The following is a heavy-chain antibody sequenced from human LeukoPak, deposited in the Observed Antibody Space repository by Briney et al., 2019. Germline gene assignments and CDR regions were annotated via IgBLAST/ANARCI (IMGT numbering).Heavy chain of an antibody. CDR2: IYSGGST. CDR1: GFTFSSYA. CDR3: AREGGDLGGAFDI. J-gene: IGHJ3*02. V-gene: IGHV3-66*01. Sequence: GGSLRLSCAASGFTFSSYAMSWVRQAPGKGLEWVSVIYSGGSTYYADSVKGRFTISRDNSKNTLYLQMNSLRVEDTAVYYCAREGGDLGGAFDIWGQGTMVTVSS. D-gene: IGHD3-10*01.